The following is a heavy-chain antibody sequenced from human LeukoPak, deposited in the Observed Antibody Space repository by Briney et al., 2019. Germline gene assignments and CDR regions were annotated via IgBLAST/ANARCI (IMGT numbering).Heavy chain of an antibody. CDR2: ISSSSSYI. D-gene: IGHD4-17*01. CDR1: GFTFSSYN. J-gene: IGHJ4*02. V-gene: IGHV3-21*01. Sequence: PGGSLRLSCAASGFTFSSYNMIWVRQAPGKGLGWVSSISSSSSYIYYADSLKGRFTISRDNAKNSLYLQMNSLRAEDTAVYYCARGNPKKDSGDYRYGVLMDYWGQGTLVTVSS. CDR3: ARGNPKKDSGDYRYGVLMDY.